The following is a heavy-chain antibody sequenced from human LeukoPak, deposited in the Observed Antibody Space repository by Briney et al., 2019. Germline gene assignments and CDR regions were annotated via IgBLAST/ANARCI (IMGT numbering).Heavy chain of an antibody. CDR3: AREDGYSSSWYSDY. V-gene: IGHV3-11*05. D-gene: IGHD6-13*01. CDR1: GFTFSDCY. J-gene: IGHJ4*02. CDR2: ISSTSIYT. Sequence: KPGGSLRLSCAASGFTFSDCYMSWIRQAPGKGLEWVSDISSTSIYTNYADSVKGRFTISRDNAKNSLYLQMNSLRAEDTAVYYCAREDGYSSSWYSDYWGQGTLVTVSS.